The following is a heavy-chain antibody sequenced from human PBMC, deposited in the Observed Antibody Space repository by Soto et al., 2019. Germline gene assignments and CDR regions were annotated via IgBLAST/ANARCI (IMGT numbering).Heavy chain of an antibody. CDR1: GFTVSSNY. CDR3: AGAAAGRGDIDY. D-gene: IGHD6-13*01. V-gene: IGHV3-53*04. CDR2: LYSGGTT. Sequence: EVQLVESGGGLVQPGGSLRLSCAASGFTVSSNYMSWVRQAPGKGLEWVSVLYSGGTTFYVDSVKGRFTISRHNSKNTLYLQMDSLRADDTAVYYCAGAAAGRGDIDYWGQGTLVTVSS. J-gene: IGHJ4*02.